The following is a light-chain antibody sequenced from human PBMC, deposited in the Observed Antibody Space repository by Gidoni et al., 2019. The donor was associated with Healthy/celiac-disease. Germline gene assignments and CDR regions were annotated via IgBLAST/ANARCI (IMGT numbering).Light chain of an antibody. Sequence: DIVLTQSPGTLSLSPGERATLSCRASQSVSSSYLAWYQQKPGQAPRLLIYGASSRATGIPDRCSGSGSGTDFTLTSSRLEPEDFAVYYCQQYGSSPITFGQXTRLEIK. CDR1: QSVSSSY. CDR2: GAS. J-gene: IGKJ5*01. CDR3: QQYGSSPIT. V-gene: IGKV3-20*01.